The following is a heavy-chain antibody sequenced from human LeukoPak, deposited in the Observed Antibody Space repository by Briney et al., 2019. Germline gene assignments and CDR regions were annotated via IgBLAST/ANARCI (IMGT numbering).Heavy chain of an antibody. CDR3: ARQISSSGHFDY. CDR2: IYPGDSDT. D-gene: IGHD6-19*01. Sequence: GESLKISCKGSGYSFTSYWISWVRQMPGKGLEWMGIIYPGDSDTRYSTSFQGQVTISADKSISTAYLQWSSLKASDAAMYYCARQISSSGHFDYWGQGTLVTVSS. CDR1: GYSFTSYW. V-gene: IGHV5-51*01. J-gene: IGHJ4*02.